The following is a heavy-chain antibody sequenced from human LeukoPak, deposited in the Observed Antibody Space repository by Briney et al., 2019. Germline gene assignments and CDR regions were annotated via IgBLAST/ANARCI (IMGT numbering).Heavy chain of an antibody. Sequence: GGSLRLSCAASGFTFSSYAMHWVRQAPGKGLEWVAVISYDGSNKYYADSAKGRFTISRDNSKNTLYLQMNSLRAEDTAVYYCARDRSDYGDYYFDYWGQGTLVTVSS. CDR1: GFTFSSYA. J-gene: IGHJ4*02. CDR3: ARDRSDYGDYYFDY. CDR2: ISYDGSNK. V-gene: IGHV3-30-3*01. D-gene: IGHD4/OR15-4a*01.